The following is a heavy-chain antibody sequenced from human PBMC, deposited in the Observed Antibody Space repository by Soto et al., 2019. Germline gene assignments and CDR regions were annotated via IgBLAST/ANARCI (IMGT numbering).Heavy chain of an antibody. CDR2: IAYEGKTK. V-gene: IGHV3-30*18. CDR3: AKSISGYGGASDF. J-gene: IGHJ4*02. D-gene: IGHD4-17*01. Sequence: QVPLVESGGGVVQPGRSLTLYCEVSGFTLSTSSIHWVRQAPDKGLEWVATIAYEGKTKNYADSAKGRFTIYRDISKSTVYLQMNSLRREDTSTYYCAKSISGYGGASDFWGQGTVVTVSS. CDR1: GFTLSTSS.